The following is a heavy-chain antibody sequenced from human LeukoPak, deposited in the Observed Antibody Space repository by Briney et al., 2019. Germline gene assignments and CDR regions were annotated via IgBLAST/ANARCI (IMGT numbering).Heavy chain of an antibody. CDR3: TSGIYFFDY. CDR1: EFTFNSYC. D-gene: IGHD1-26*01. CDR2: IKEDGSEK. J-gene: IGHJ4*02. Sequence: GGSLRLSCAASEFTFNSYCMTSVRQAPGKGLEWVANIKEDGSEKYYVDSVKGRFTISRDNAKNSLYLQMNSLRAEDTAVYYFTSGIYFFDYWGQGTMVTVSS. V-gene: IGHV3-7*02.